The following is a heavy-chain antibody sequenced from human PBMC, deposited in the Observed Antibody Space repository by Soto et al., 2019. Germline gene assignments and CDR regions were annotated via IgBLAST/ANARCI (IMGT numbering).Heavy chain of an antibody. J-gene: IGHJ5*02. D-gene: IGHD4-17*01. CDR3: ARAFYGDYASGSGYNWFDP. CDR2: IYYSGST. CDR1: GGSISSYY. V-gene: IGHV4-59*01. Sequence: PSETLSLTCTVSGGSISSYYWSWIRQPPGKGLEWIGYIYYSGSTNYNPSLKSRVTISVDTSKNQFSLKLSSVTAADTAVYYCARAFYGDYASGSGYNWFDPWGQGTLVTVSS.